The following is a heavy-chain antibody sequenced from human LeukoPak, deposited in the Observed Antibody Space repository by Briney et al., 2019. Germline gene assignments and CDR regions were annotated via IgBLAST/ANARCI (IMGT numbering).Heavy chain of an antibody. J-gene: IGHJ6*02. V-gene: IGHV4-30-4*01. Sequence: SETLSLTCTVSGGSISSGDYYWGWIRQPPGKGLEWIGYIYYSGSTYYNPSLKSRVTISVDTSKNQFSLKLSSVTAADTAAYYCARDYALYYGMDVWGQGTTVTVSS. CDR3: ARDYALYYGMDV. CDR2: IYYSGST. CDR1: GGSISSGDYY. D-gene: IGHD3-16*01.